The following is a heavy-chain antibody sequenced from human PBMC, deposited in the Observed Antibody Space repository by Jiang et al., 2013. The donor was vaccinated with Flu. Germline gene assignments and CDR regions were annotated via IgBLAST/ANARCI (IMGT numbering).Heavy chain of an antibody. CDR1: GFTFMFYR. Sequence: GVVQPGGSLRLSCAASGFTFMFYRMHWVRQSPGKGPEWVASVRHDGSNKFYVDSVKGRFTISRDNSRNTLYLQMNSLRPEDTAVYYCATLRGSSFDTYLADFWGQGTLVTVSS. CDR3: ATLRGSSFDTYLADF. V-gene: IGHV3-30*02. J-gene: IGHJ4*02. CDR2: VRHDGSNK. D-gene: IGHD3-3*02.